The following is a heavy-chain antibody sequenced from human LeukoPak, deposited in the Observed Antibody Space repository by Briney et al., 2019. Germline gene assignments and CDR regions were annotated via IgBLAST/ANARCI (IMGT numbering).Heavy chain of an antibody. CDR1: GFIFSNYG. J-gene: IGHJ4*02. Sequence: PGGSLRLSCAASGFIFSNYGMNWVRQAPGKGLEWVAAISASGSATSYADSVKGRFTISRDNSKNTLYLQMNSLRAEDTAVYYCVKENPGDGFDYWGQGTLVAVSS. CDR3: VKENPGDGFDY. V-gene: IGHV3-23*01. CDR2: ISASGSAT.